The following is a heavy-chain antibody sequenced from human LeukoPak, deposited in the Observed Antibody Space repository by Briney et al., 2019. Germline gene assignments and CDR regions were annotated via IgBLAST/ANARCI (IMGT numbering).Heavy chain of an antibody. D-gene: IGHD1-26*01. CDR1: GFTFTDHF. Sequence: ASVKVSCKAFGFTFTDHFMHWVRQAPGQGLEWMGWINPNSGGTNYAQKFQGRVTMTRDTSISTAYMELSRLRSDDTAVYYCARDFAVGATLVVFDYWGQGTLVTVSS. CDR2: INPNSGGT. CDR3: ARDFAVGATLVVFDY. V-gene: IGHV1-2*02. J-gene: IGHJ4*02.